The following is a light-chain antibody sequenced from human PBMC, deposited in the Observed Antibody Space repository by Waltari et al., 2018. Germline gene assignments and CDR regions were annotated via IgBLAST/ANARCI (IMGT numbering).Light chain of an antibody. V-gene: IGKV1-33*01. J-gene: IGKJ2*01. CDR3: QLYNNLPYT. Sequence: IQMTQSPSSLSASIGDRVTITCRASKDIRKNLSWFQERPGKAPKLLIYDASNLEAGVPSRFSGTGSGTDFSLTISSLQPEDSATYYCQLYNNLPYTFSRGTKLQIK. CDR1: KDIRKN. CDR2: DAS.